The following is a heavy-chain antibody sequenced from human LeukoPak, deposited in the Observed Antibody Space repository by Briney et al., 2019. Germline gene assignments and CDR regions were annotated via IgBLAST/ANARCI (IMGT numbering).Heavy chain of an antibody. J-gene: IGHJ3*01. CDR2: IYTSGT. V-gene: IGHV4-61*02. CDR3: ARFRMTASATAAFDL. CDR1: GDSISSGNYY. Sequence: PSETLSLTCTVSGDSISSGNYYWNWLRQPAGKGLEWIGRIYTSGTSYNPSLNSRVTMSLDTSKNQFSLKLTSVTAADTAVYYCARFRMTASATAAFDLWGQGTLVTVSS. D-gene: IGHD6-13*01.